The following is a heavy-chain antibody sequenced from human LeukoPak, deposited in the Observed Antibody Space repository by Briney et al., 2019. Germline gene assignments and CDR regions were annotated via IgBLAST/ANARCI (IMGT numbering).Heavy chain of an antibody. J-gene: IGHJ4*02. D-gene: IGHD5-18*01. Sequence: GGSLRLSCAASGFTVSSNYMSWVRQAPGKGLEWVSAISGSGGSTYYADSVKGRFTISRDNSKNTLYLQMNSLRAEDTAVYYCARDLDSYGSYWGQGTLVTVSS. CDR3: ARDLDSYGSY. CDR2: ISGSGGST. CDR1: GFTVSSNY. V-gene: IGHV3-23*01.